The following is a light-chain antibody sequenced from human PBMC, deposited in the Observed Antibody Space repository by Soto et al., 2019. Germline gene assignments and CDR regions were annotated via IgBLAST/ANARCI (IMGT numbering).Light chain of an antibody. V-gene: IGLV2-8*01. CDR1: SSDVGGYNY. CDR3: SSFAGGGNPVL. J-gene: IGLJ2*01. Sequence: QSVLTQPPSASGSLGQSVTISCTGTSSDVGGYNYVSWHQQHLGKAPKVMIYEVTERPPGVPDRFSGSKSGNTASLTVSGLQAEDEADYYCSSFAGGGNPVLLGGGTKLTVL. CDR2: EVT.